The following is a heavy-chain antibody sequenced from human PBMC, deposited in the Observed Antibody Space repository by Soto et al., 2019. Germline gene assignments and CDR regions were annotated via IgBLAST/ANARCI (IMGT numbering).Heavy chain of an antibody. V-gene: IGHV1-69*01. Sequence: QVQLVQSGAEVKELGSSVKVSCKTSGGTFTTSSFVWVRQGPGQGLEWMGGIIPIFSKTNFAPKFQDRVTFTADESTRTVYMELSSLRSEDTAIYYCATDVVRSTGGDSWGQGTLVTVSS. D-gene: IGHD7-27*01. CDR3: ATDVVRSTGGDS. CDR1: GGTFTTSS. J-gene: IGHJ4*02. CDR2: IIPIFSKT.